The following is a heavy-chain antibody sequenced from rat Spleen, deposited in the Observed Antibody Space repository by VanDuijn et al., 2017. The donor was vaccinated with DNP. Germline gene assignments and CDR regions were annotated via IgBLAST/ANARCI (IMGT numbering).Heavy chain of an antibody. CDR2: ISTSGGST. D-gene: IGHD4-3*01. Sequence: EVQLVESGGGLVQPGRSMKLSCAASGFTFSNSDMAWVRQAPTKGLEWVASISTSGGSTYYRDSVKGRFTISRDNAKSTLYLQMDSLRSEDTATYYCATGLFGVDYWGQGVMVTVSS. V-gene: IGHV5-25*01. CDR1: GFTFSNSD. CDR3: ATGLFGVDY. J-gene: IGHJ2*01.